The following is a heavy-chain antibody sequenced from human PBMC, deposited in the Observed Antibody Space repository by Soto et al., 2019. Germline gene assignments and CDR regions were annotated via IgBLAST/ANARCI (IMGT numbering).Heavy chain of an antibody. Sequence: QVQLQESGPGLVKPSQTLSLTCTVSGGSISSGGYYWNWIRQHPGKGLEWIGYIYYSGSTYYNPSRKRRVSMSVDTSKSQFSLKLSSVTAAETAVYYCARSVFPWCQGNLVTVSS. CDR3: ARSVFP. J-gene: IGHJ5*02. V-gene: IGHV4-31*03. CDR1: GGSISSGGYY. CDR2: IYYSGST.